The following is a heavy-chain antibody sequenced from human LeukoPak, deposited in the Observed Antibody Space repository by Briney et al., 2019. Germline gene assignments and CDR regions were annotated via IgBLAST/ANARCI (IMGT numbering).Heavy chain of an antibody. CDR3: ARGGDGGNPLYYFDY. J-gene: IGHJ4*02. Sequence: ASVKVSCKASGYTFTSYGISWVRQASGQGLEWMGWISAYNGNTNYAQKLQGRVTMTTDTSTSTAYMELRSLRSDDTAVYYCARGGDGGNPLYYFDYWGQGTLVTVSS. CDR2: ISAYNGNT. V-gene: IGHV1-18*01. D-gene: IGHD4-23*01. CDR1: GYTFTSYG.